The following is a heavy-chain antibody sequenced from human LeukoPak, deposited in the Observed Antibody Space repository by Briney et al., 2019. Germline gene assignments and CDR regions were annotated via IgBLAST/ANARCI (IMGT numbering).Heavy chain of an antibody. V-gene: IGHV3-23*01. CDR2: IGPTGGTA. D-gene: IGHD6-13*01. Sequence: GGTLRLSCAASGFTFSSFGMSWVRQAPGKGLEWVSAIGPTGGTAYYADSVKGRFTISRDNSKNTLYLQMNSLRAEDTAVYYCAKDRIGAVMYFDDWGQGTLVTVSS. CDR1: GFTFSSFG. CDR3: AKDRIGAVMYFDD. J-gene: IGHJ4*02.